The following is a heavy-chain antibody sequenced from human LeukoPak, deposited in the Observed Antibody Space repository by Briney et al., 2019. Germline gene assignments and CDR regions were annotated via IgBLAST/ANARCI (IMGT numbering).Heavy chain of an antibody. Sequence: AGGSLRLSCAASGFTFSTYAMSWVRQAPGKGLEWVSTISDSGGSTYYADSVKGRFTVSRDNSKNTLYVQMNSLRAEYTAVYYCAKDLVVAGMENFDHWGQGTLVTVSS. V-gene: IGHV3-23*01. CDR3: AKDLVVAGMENFDH. CDR2: ISDSGGST. D-gene: IGHD6-19*01. J-gene: IGHJ4*02. CDR1: GFTFSTYA.